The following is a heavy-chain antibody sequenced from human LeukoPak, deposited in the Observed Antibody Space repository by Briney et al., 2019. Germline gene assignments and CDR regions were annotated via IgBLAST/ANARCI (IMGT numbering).Heavy chain of an antibody. Sequence: PSETLSLTCTVSGGSISSSYYWDWIRQPPGKGLEWIGYIYYSGSTYYNPSLKSRVTISVDTSKNQFSLKLSSVTAADTAVYYCASRNHYYDSSGYYYVWAFDIWGQGTMVTVSS. J-gene: IGHJ3*02. CDR3: ASRNHYYDSSGYYYVWAFDI. D-gene: IGHD3-22*01. CDR2: IYYSGST. CDR1: GGSISSSYY. V-gene: IGHV4-31*03.